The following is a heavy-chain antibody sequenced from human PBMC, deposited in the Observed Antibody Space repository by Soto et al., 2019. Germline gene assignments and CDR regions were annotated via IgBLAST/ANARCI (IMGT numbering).Heavy chain of an antibody. Sequence: EVQLLESGGDLVQPGGSLRLSCAASGFTFPTYAMTWVRRAPGKGLEWVSTITPSSDGSYYADSVMGRFTISRDNSKNTLYLQMSGLRAEDTAVDYCARGGPRDGYRDLDYWGQGTQVTVSS. CDR1: GFTFPTYA. D-gene: IGHD5-18*01. V-gene: IGHV3-23*01. CDR2: ITPSSDGS. J-gene: IGHJ4*02. CDR3: ARGGPRDGYRDLDY.